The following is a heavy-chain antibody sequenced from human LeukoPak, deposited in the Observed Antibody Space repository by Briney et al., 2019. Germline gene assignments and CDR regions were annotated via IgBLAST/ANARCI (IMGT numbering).Heavy chain of an antibody. CDR2: INHSVRT. D-gene: IGHD2-2*01. CDR1: GGSFSGYN. V-gene: IGHV4-34*01. Sequence: SETLSLTSAVYGGSFSGYNWSSIRQPPGKGLEWIWEINHSVRTNYNPFRKSRVTISVDTSKKQFSLRLSSVAAADTAVYYCARGPAMGYCSSSSCHEGFDPWGQGTLVTVS. CDR3: ARGPAMGYCSSSSCHEGFDP. J-gene: IGHJ5*02.